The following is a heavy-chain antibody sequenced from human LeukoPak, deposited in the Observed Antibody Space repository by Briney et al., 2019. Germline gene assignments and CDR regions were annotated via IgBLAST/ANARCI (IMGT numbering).Heavy chain of an antibody. J-gene: IGHJ4*02. Sequence: ASVKVSCKASGYTFTSYGISWVRQAPGQGLEWMGWINPNSGGTNYAQKFQGRVTMTRDTSISTAYMELSRLRSDDTAVYYCARGIPVACDYWGQGTLVTVSS. D-gene: IGHD6-19*01. CDR1: GYTFTSYG. CDR2: INPNSGGT. CDR3: ARGIPVACDY. V-gene: IGHV1-2*02.